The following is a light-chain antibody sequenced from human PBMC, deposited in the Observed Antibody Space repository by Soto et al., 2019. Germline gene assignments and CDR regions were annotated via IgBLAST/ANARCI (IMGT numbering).Light chain of an antibody. CDR2: AAS. V-gene: IGKV3-20*01. CDR3: QDYGTSWT. CDR1: QSISSNK. J-gene: IGKJ1*01. Sequence: EIVMTQSPATLSASPGERATLSCRASQSISSNKLAWYQQKPGQAPRLLIYAASSRATGIPDRFSGSGSGTDFTLTINRLEPEDFAVYYCQDYGTSWTFGQGTKVDIK.